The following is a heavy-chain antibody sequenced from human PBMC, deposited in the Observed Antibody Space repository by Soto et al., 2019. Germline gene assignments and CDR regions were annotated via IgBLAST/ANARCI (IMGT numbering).Heavy chain of an antibody. D-gene: IGHD6-13*01. CDR1: GGSISSDGSY. V-gene: IGHV4-31*03. CDR3: ARCLAAAGLFGFGP. Sequence: QVQLQESGPGLVKPSQTLSLTCTVSGGSISSDGSYWSWIRQHPGKGLERIGCLFYSGSTYYNPSLTSRVTISVDTSKNQFSLRLSSVTAADTAVYYCARCLAAAGLFGFGPWGQGTLVTVSS. J-gene: IGHJ5*02. CDR2: LFYSGST.